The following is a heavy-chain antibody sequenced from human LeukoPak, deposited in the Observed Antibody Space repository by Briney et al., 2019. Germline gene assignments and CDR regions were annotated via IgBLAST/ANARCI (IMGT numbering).Heavy chain of an antibody. CDR2: IKQDGSEK. J-gene: IGHJ4*02. CDR1: GFTFSTYY. D-gene: IGHD6-19*01. V-gene: IGHV3-7*05. Sequence: GGSLRLSCAASGFTFSTYYMAWVRQAPGKGLEWVANIKQDGSEKFYVDSVKGRFTISRDNAKNSLYLQINNLRAEDTAVYYCAGGSGWLIDSWGRGTLVTVSS. CDR3: AGGSGWLIDS.